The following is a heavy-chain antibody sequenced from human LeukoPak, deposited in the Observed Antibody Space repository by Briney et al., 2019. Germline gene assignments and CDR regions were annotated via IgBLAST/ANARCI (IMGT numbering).Heavy chain of an antibody. CDR3: ARGGWELLLAYYFDY. V-gene: IGHV3-21*01. D-gene: IGHD1-26*01. J-gene: IGHJ4*02. Sequence: GGSLRLSCAASGFTFSSYSMNWVRQAPGKGLEWVSSISSSSSYIYYADSVEGRFTISRDNAKNSLYLQMNSLRAEDTAVYYCARGGWELLLAYYFDYWGQGTLVTVSS. CDR2: ISSSSSYI. CDR1: GFTFSSYS.